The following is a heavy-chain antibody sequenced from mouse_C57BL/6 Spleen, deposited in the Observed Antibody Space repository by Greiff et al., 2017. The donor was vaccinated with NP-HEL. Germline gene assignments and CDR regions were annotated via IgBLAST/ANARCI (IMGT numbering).Heavy chain of an antibody. CDR1: GFTFSSYG. J-gene: IGHJ2*01. V-gene: IGHV5-6*01. Sequence: EVMLVESGGDLVKPGGSLKLSCAASGFTFSSYGMSWVRQTPDKRLEWVATISSGGSYTYYPDSVKGRFTISRDNAKNTLYLQMSSLKSEDTAMYYCARHGGYYNYFDYWGQGTTLTVSS. D-gene: IGHD2-3*01. CDR2: ISSGGSYT. CDR3: ARHGGYYNYFDY.